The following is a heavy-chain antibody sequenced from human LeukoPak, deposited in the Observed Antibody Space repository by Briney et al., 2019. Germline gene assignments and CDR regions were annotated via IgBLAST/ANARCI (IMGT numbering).Heavy chain of an antibody. J-gene: IGHJ4*02. D-gene: IGHD1-7*01. V-gene: IGHV1-69*05. CDR3: ASRSVAGTKITWWPLDF. CDR2: IIPGVGTP. CDR1: GGTISNHA. Sequence: GASVKVSCKASGGTISNHAISWVRQAPGQGLEWMGGIIPGVGTPSYPQKSLGRVTIITDESTSTAYMELSGLSSEDTAVYYCASRSVAGTKITWWPLDFWGQGTLVTVSS.